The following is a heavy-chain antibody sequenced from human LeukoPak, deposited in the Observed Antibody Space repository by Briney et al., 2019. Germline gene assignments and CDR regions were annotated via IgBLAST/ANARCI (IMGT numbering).Heavy chain of an antibody. J-gene: IGHJ4*02. CDR2: ISAYNGNT. CDR3: ARDVLRFLEWLWEYDY. CDR1: GYTFTSYG. D-gene: IGHD3-3*01. V-gene: IGHV1-18*01. Sequence: ASVKVSCNASGYTFTSYGISWVRQAPGQGLEWMGWISAYNGNTNYAQKLQGRVTMTTDTSTSTAYMELRSLRSDDTAVYYCARDVLRFLEWLWEYDYWGQGTLVTVSS.